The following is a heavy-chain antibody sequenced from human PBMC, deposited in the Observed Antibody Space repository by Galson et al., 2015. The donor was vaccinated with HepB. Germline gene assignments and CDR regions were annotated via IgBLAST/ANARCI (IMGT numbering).Heavy chain of an antibody. Sequence: SLRLSCAASGFTFSSYAMSWVRQAPGKGLEWVSAISGSGGSTYYADSVKGRFTISRDNSKNTLYLQMNSLRAEDTAVYYCAKAVGYDFWSGYFVPLFDYWGQGTLVTVSS. V-gene: IGHV3-23*01. CDR2: ISGSGGST. CDR3: AKAVGYDFWSGYFVPLFDY. J-gene: IGHJ4*02. CDR1: GFTFSSYA. D-gene: IGHD3-3*01.